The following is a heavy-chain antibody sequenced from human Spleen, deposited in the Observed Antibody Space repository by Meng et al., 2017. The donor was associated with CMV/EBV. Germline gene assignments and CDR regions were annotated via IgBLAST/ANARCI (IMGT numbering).Heavy chain of an antibody. CDR3: AREGSSDIDY. CDR1: GYTFTTYD. J-gene: IGHJ4*02. Sequence: ASVNVSCKTSGYTFTTYDINWVRQATGQGLEWMGWMNSNSGSVGYAPKFQGRVTITRNTSISTAYMELSGLKYEDTAVYYCAREGSSDIDYWGQGTLVTVSS. V-gene: IGHV1-8*03. CDR2: MNSNSGSV. D-gene: IGHD3-10*01.